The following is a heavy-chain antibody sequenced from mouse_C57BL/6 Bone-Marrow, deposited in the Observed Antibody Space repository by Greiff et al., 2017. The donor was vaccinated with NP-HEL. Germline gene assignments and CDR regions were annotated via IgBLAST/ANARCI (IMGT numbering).Heavy chain of an antibody. CDR1: GYTFTSYW. V-gene: IGHV1-69*01. CDR2: IDPSDSYT. D-gene: IGHD2-3*01. J-gene: IGHJ1*03. Sequence: QVQLQQPGAELVMPGASVKLSCKASGYTFTSYWMPWVKQRPGQGLEWIGEIDPSDSYTNYNQKFKGKSTLTVDKSSSTAYMQLSSLTSEDSAVYYCAKGDGYYGWYFDVWGTGTTVTVSS. CDR3: AKGDGYYGWYFDV.